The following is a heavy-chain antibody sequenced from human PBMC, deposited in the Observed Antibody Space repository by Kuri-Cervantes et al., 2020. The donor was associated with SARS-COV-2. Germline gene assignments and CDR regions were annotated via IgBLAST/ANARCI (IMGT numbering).Heavy chain of an antibody. CDR2: INPNSGGT. D-gene: IGHD2-2*01. Sequence: ASVKVSCKASGYTFTSYGISWVRQAPGQGLEWMGWINPNSGGTNYAQKFQGRVTMTRDTSISTAYMELSRLRSDDTAVYYCARQVVVPAYGMDVWGQGTMVTVSS. J-gene: IGHJ6*02. CDR1: GYTFTSYG. V-gene: IGHV1-2*02. CDR3: ARQVVVPAYGMDV.